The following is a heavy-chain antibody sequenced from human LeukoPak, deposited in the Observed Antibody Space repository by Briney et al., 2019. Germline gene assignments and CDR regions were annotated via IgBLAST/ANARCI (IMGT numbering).Heavy chain of an antibody. CDR1: GFTFSNYW. CDR3: ARDHVGGKYYYMDV. J-gene: IGHJ6*03. CDR2: IKQDGSEK. Sequence: GGSLRLSCVASGFTFSNYWLTWVRQAPGKGLECVANIKQDGSEKSYVDSVKGRFTISRDNAKNSVYLQMNNLRVEDTVVYYCARDHVGGKYYYMDVWGKGTTVTVSS. V-gene: IGHV3-7*01. D-gene: IGHD3-16*01.